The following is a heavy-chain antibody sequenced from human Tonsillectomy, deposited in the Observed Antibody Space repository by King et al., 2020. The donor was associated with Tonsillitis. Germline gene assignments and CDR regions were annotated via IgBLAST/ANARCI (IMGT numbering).Heavy chain of an antibody. J-gene: IGHJ4*02. CDR2: ISHDGNNN. D-gene: IGHD5-24*01. Sequence: VQLVESGGGLVQPGRSLGLSCEVSGLTFSSHAMHWVRQAPGRGLEWVAAISHDGNNNYYADSVKGRFTISRDNSKNTLYLQMNSLRAEDTAVYYCAKGTRELDYWGQGTLVTVSS. CDR1: GLTFSSHA. CDR3: AKGTRELDY. V-gene: IGHV3-30*18.